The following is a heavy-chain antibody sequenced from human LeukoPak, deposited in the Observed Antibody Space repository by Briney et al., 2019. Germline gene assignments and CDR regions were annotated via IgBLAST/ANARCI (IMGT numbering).Heavy chain of an antibody. J-gene: IGHJ4*02. D-gene: IGHD3-10*01. Sequence: GGSLRLSCVGSGFTFSSLWMSWVRQIPGKGLEWVANIKQDGSEVYYVDSVKGRFTISRDNAKNSLYLQMNSLRVEDTAVYYCACRPSDIGYYGVFDFWGQGSLVTVSS. V-gene: IGHV3-7*01. CDR1: GFTFSSLW. CDR3: ACRPSDIGYYGVFDF. CDR2: IKQDGSEV.